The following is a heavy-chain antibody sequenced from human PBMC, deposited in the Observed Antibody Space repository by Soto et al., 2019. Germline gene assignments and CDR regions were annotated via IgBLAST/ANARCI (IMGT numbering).Heavy chain of an antibody. V-gene: IGHV3-21*01. CDR3: ARDALPMNFDY. J-gene: IGHJ4*02. CDR2: ISSSSSYI. CDR1: GFPFSSYS. Sequence: EVQLVESGGGLVKPGGSLGLSFAASGFPFSSYSMNWVRQPPGKGLEWVSSISSSSSYIYYADSVKGRFTISRDNAKNSLYLQMNSLRAEDTAVYYCARDALPMNFDYWGQGTLVTVSS.